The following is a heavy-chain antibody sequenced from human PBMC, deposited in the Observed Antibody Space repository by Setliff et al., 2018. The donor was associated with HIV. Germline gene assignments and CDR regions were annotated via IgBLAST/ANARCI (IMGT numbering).Heavy chain of an antibody. CDR2: INHSGNT. J-gene: IGHJ6*03. D-gene: IGHD5-12*01. V-gene: IGHV4-39*02. Sequence: PSETLSLTCSVYGDSIGSNTFYWGWLRQPPGKEPEWIGSINHSGNTYYYPSLKSRVTMSVDTSKNQFSLRLSSVTATDTAVYYCARVNEVATIIYYYYSMDVWGKGTTVTVSS. CDR3: ARVNEVATIIYYYYSMDV. CDR1: GDSIGSNTFY.